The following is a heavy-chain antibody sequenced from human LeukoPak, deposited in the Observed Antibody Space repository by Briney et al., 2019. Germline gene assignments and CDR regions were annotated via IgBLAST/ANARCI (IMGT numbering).Heavy chain of an antibody. V-gene: IGHV4-59*08. CDR2: VSYSGTT. D-gene: IGHD2-21*02. J-gene: IGHJ2*01. CDR1: CGSLNGYY. Sequence: PSETLALTCTVSCGSLNGYYWSWVPQPPGKGLEWLGYVSYSGTTNYNPSLKSRVTISLYTSKNQSSLKLSSVTAADTDVYYCARHGSDLSFDLWGRGTLVTVSS. CDR3: ARHGSDLSFDL.